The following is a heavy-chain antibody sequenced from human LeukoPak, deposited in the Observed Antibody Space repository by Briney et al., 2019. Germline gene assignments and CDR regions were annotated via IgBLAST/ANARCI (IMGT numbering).Heavy chain of an antibody. Sequence: SETLSLTCAVYGGSFSGYYWSWIRQPPGKGLEWIGEINHSGSTNYNPSLKSRVTISVDTSKNQFSLELSSVTAADTAVYYCARRGYSYVHIDYWGQGTLVTVSS. J-gene: IGHJ4*02. D-gene: IGHD5-18*01. CDR3: ARRGYSYVHIDY. CDR2: INHSGST. V-gene: IGHV4-34*01. CDR1: GGSFSGYY.